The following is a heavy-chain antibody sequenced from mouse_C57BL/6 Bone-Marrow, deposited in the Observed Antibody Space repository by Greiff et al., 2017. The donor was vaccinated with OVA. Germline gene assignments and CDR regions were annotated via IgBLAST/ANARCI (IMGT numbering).Heavy chain of an antibody. V-gene: IGHV1-19*01. CDR2: INPYNGGT. D-gene: IGHD1-1*01. CDR3: ARRDYYGSKYFDY. CDR1: GYTFTDYY. Sequence: VQLQQSGPVLVKPGASVKMSCKASGYTFTDYYMNWVKQSHGKSLEWIGVINPYNGGTSYNQKFKGKATLTVDKSSSTAYMELNSLTSEDSAVYYCARRDYYGSKYFDYWGQGTTLTVSS. J-gene: IGHJ2*01.